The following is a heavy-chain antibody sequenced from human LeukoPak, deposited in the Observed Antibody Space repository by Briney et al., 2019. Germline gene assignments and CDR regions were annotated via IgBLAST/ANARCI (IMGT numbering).Heavy chain of an antibody. CDR1: GGSTSSSSYY. D-gene: IGHD6-13*01. J-gene: IGHJ5*02. CDR2: MYYSGST. CDR3: ARHTLGIAAAGKWFDP. V-gene: IGHV4-39*01. Sequence: SETLSLTCTVSGGSTSSSSYYWGWIRQPPGKGLEWIGSMYYSGSTYYNPSLKSRVTISVDTSKNQFSLKLSSVTAADTVVYYCARHTLGIAAAGKWFDPWGQGTLVTVSS.